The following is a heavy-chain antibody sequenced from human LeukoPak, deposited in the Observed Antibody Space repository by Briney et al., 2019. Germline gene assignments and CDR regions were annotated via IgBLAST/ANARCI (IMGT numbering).Heavy chain of an antibody. Sequence: GGSLRLSCAASGFTFSNYAMRWVRQAPGKGLEWVSGISGSGDSTYYADSVKGRFTISRDNSKNTLYLQMNSLRAEDTAVYYCAKSRGMYGSSWPVDYWGQGTLVTVSS. CDR3: AKSRGMYGSSWPVDY. V-gene: IGHV3-23*01. CDR1: GFTFSNYA. CDR2: ISGSGDST. J-gene: IGHJ4*02. D-gene: IGHD6-13*01.